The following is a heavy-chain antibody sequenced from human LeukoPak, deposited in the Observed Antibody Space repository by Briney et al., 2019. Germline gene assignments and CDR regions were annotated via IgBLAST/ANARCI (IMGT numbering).Heavy chain of an antibody. CDR3: ARAVSHSSGYSFVPQFDY. Sequence: ASVKVSCKASGYTFTSYAMNWVRQAPGQGLEWMGWINTNTGNATYAQGFTGRFVFSLDTFVSTAYLQISSLKAEDTAVYYCARAVSHSSGYSFVPQFDYWGQGTLVTVSS. V-gene: IGHV7-4-1*02. CDR2: INTNTGNA. D-gene: IGHD3-22*01. J-gene: IGHJ4*02. CDR1: GYTFTSYA.